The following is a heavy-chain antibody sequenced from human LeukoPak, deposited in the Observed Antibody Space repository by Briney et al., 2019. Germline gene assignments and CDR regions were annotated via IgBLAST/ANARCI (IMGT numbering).Heavy chain of an antibody. CDR2: INPSGGT. J-gene: IGHJ3*02. Sequence: ASVKVSCKASGYPFTMHWVRQAPGQGLEWMGIINPSGGTYYAQTFQGRVTMTRDTSTSTVYMALSSLRSEDTAVYYCARGLYFSDGNNYYLDAFDIWGQGTMVTVSS. D-gene: IGHD3-22*01. V-gene: IGHV1-46*01. CDR1: GYPFT. CDR3: ARGLYFSDGNNYYLDAFDI.